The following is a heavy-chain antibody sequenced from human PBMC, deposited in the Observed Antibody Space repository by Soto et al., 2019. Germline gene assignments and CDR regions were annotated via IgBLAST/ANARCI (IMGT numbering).Heavy chain of an antibody. CDR2: IYYSGST. D-gene: IGHD3-22*01. CDR3: ARYYYDSSGYDYGSGLRWFDP. V-gene: IGHV4-31*03. CDR1: GGSISSGGYY. J-gene: IGHJ5*02. Sequence: SETLSLTCTVSGGSISSGGYYWSWIRQHPGKGLEWIGYIYYSGSTYYNPSLKSRVTISVDTAKNQFSLKLSSVTAADTAVYYCARYYYDSSGYDYGSGLRWFDPWGQGTLVTVSS.